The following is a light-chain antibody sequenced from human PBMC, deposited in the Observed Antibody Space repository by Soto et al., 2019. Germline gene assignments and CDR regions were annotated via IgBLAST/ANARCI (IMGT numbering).Light chain of an antibody. Sequence: EIVMTQSPATLSVSPGQGATLSCRASQSVSSYLAWYQHKPGQAPRLLIYGASTRATGISARFTGSGSGTEFTLATRGLQSESFAVYYCQQYNNWPRTFGQGTKVEI. CDR3: QQYNNWPRT. CDR2: GAS. J-gene: IGKJ1*01. CDR1: QSVSSY. V-gene: IGKV3-15*01.